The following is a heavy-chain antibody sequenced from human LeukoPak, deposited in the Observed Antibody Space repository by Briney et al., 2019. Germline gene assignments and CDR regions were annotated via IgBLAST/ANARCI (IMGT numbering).Heavy chain of an antibody. CDR2: ISAYNGNT. J-gene: IGHJ5*02. Sequence: ASVKVSCKASGYTFTSYGISWARQAPGQGLEWMGWISAYNGNTNYAQKLQGRVTMTTDTSTSTAYMELRNLRSDDTAVYYCARDCSGGSCSYNWFDPWGQGTLVTVSS. CDR1: GYTFTSYG. D-gene: IGHD2-15*01. V-gene: IGHV1-18*01. CDR3: ARDCSGGSCSYNWFDP.